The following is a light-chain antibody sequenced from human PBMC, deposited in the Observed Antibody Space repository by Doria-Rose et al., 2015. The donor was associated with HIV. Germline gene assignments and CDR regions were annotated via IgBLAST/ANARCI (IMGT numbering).Light chain of an antibody. CDR2: DGS. V-gene: IGKV3-20*01. CDR3: HQYGTSWT. CDR1: QSFSSTY. J-gene: IGKJ1*01. Sequence: TQSPGTLSLSPGERATLSCRASQSFSSTYLAWYQQKPGQAPSLLIYDGSTRATGIPDRFSASGSGTDFTPTINRPEPEDFALYYCHQYGTSWTFGQGTKVE.